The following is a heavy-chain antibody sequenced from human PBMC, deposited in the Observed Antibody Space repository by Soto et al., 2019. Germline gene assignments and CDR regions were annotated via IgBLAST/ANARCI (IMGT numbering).Heavy chain of an antibody. Sequence: QVQLVQSGAEVKKPGSSVKVSCKASGGTFSTYAISWVRQAPGQGLEWMGGIIPIFGTANYAQKFQGRVTITADESKSTAYVELSSLRSEDTGVYYCAKVAVAGRVVDAFEIWGQGAMVTVSS. V-gene: IGHV1-69*12. CDR2: IIPIFGTA. D-gene: IGHD6-19*01. CDR1: GGTFSTYA. CDR3: AKVAVAGRVVDAFEI. J-gene: IGHJ3*02.